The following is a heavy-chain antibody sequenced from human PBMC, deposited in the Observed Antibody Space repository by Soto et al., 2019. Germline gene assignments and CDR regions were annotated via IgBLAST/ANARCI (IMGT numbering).Heavy chain of an antibody. CDR3: ARYSTRSTSCYRALYYYGMDV. J-gene: IGHJ6*02. V-gene: IGHV4-61*01. CDR1: GGSVSSGSYY. D-gene: IGHD2-2*01. Sequence: PSETLSLTCTVSGGSVSSGSYYWSWIRQPPEKGLEWIGNVYYSGSTYYNPSLKSRITMSVDTSKNQFYLKLSSVTAADTAVYYCARYSTRSTSCYRALYYYGMDVWGQGTTVTVSS. CDR2: VYYSGST.